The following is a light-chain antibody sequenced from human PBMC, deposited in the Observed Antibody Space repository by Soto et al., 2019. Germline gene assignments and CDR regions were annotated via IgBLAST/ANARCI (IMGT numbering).Light chain of an antibody. CDR1: QSLLHSNGYNY. V-gene: IGKV2-28*01. Sequence: DIVMTQSPLSLPVTPGEPASISCRSSQSLLHSNGYNYLDWYLQKPGQSPQLLIYLGSNRASGVPARFSGSGSGTEFTLTISSLQSEDFAVYYCQQYNNWPPTFGQGTRLEIK. CDR3: QQYNNWPPT. CDR2: LGS. J-gene: IGKJ5*01.